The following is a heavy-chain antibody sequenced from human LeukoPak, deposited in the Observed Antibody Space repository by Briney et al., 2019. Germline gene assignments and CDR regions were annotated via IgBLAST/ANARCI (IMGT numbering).Heavy chain of an antibody. D-gene: IGHD5-18*01. V-gene: IGHV1-18*04. J-gene: IGHJ5*02. CDR3: AREPTAMAPYNWFDP. Sequence: ASVKVSCKASGYTFTSYGISWVRQAPGQGLEWMGRISAYNGNTNYAQKLQGRVTMTTDTSTSTAYMELRSLRSDDTAVYYCAREPTAMAPYNWFDPWGQGTLVTVSS. CDR1: GYTFTSYG. CDR2: ISAYNGNT.